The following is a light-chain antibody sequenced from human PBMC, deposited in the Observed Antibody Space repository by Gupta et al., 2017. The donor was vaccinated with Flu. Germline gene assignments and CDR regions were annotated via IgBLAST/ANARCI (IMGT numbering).Light chain of an antibody. Sequence: DIVMTQSPLSLPVTPGEPASISCRSSQSLLHSDGYNYLDWYLQKPGQSPQLLINLGSNRASGVPDSFSGSGAGKEFTLKSSRVEAEDGGFYCGMQNLPSWAFGQGTKVEIK. J-gene: IGKJ1*01. CDR2: LGS. CDR3: MQNLPSWA. V-gene: IGKV2-28*01. CDR1: QSLLHSDGYNY.